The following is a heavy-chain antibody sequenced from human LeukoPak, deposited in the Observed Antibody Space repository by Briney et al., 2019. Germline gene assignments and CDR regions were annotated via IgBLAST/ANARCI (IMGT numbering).Heavy chain of an antibody. Sequence: PGGSLRLSCAASGFTFSNYGIHWVRQAPGKGLQWVTFIRYDGSNKYYADSVKGRFTISRDNSKNTLYLQMNSLRAEDTAVYYCAKDPTDEVTTWSGIDYWGQGTLVTVSS. J-gene: IGHJ4*02. CDR3: AKDPTDEVTTWSGIDY. CDR1: GFTFSNYG. D-gene: IGHD4-17*01. CDR2: IRYDGSNK. V-gene: IGHV3-30*02.